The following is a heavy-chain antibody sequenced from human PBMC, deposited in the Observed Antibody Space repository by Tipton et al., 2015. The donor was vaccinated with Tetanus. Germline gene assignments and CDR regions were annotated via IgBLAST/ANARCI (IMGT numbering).Heavy chain of an antibody. CDR1: GGSISSSSYY. J-gene: IGHJ5*02. CDR3: ARGYSYGGGWFDP. Sequence: TLSLTCTVSGGSISSSSYYWGWIRQPPGKGLEWIGSIFYSGSTYYNPSLKSRVTISVDTSKNHFSPKLSSVTAAETAVYYCARGYSYGGGWFDPWGQGTLVTVSS. D-gene: IGHD5-18*01. V-gene: IGHV4-39*02. CDR2: IFYSGST.